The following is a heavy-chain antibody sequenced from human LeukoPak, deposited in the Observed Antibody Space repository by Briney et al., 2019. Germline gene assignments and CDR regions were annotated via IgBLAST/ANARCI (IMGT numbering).Heavy chain of an antibody. J-gene: IGHJ4*02. CDR3: AREIDSSGWNPYYFDY. CDR1: GFTFSSYW. D-gene: IGHD6-19*01. V-gene: IGHV3-7*01. CDR2: IKQDGSEK. Sequence: GGSLRLSCAASGFTFSSYWMSCVRQAPGKGLEWVANIKQDGSEKYYVDSVKGRFTISRDNAKNSLYLQMNSLRAEDTAVYYCAREIDSSGWNPYYFDYWGQGTLVTVSS.